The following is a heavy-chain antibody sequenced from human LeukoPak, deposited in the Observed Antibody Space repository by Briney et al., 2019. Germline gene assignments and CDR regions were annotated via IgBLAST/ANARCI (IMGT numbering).Heavy chain of an antibody. V-gene: IGHV4-59*01. Sequence: SETLSLTCTVSGGSISSYYWSWIRQPPGKGLEWIGYIYYSGSTNYNPSLKSRVTISVDTSKNQFSLKLSPVTAADTAVYYCARADYGDYLDYWGQGTLVTVSS. CDR2: IYYSGST. D-gene: IGHD4-17*01. J-gene: IGHJ4*02. CDR1: GGSISSYY. CDR3: ARADYGDYLDY.